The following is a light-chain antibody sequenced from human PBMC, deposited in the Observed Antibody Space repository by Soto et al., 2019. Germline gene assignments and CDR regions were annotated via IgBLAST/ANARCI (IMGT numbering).Light chain of an antibody. J-gene: IGKJ5*01. CDR1: QTVSKNY. CDR3: HQRSNWPPDT. V-gene: IGKV3D-20*02. CDR2: AAS. Sequence: EIVLTQSPVTLSLSPGEGATLSCRASQTVSKNYLAWYQQKAGQAPRLVIYAASTRATGIPDRFSGSGSGTDFTLTITSLEPEDFAVYYCHQRSNWPPDTFGQGTRLE.